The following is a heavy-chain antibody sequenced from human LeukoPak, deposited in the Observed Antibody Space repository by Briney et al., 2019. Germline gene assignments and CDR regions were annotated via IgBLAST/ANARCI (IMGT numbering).Heavy chain of an antibody. D-gene: IGHD2-15*01. CDR1: GYTFTDYY. CDR3: ARDGTFDI. CDR2: INPDSGVT. V-gene: IGHV1-2*02. Sequence: GASVKVSCKASGYTFTDYYLHWVRQAPGQGLEWMGWINPDSGVTNYPQKFQGRVTMTRDTSSSTAYMELSRLRSDDTAIYYCARDGTFDIWGIGTMVTVSS. J-gene: IGHJ3*02.